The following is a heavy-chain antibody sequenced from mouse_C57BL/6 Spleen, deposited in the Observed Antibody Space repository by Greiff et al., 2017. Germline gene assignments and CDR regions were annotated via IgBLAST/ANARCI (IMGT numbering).Heavy chain of an antibody. J-gene: IGHJ4*01. D-gene: IGHD4-1*01. CDR1: GYSFTGYY. CDR2: IYPYNGFS. V-gene: IGHV1-31*01. Sequence: VQLQQSGPELVKPGASVKISCKASGYSFTGYYMNWVKQSHGNILDWIGYIYPYNGFSSYNQKLQGKATLTVDKSSSTSYMELRSLTSEDSAVYYCATDGTGAMDYWGQGTSVTVSS. CDR3: ATDGTGAMDY.